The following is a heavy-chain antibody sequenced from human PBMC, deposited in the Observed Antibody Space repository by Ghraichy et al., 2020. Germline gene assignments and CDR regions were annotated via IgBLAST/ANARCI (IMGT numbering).Heavy chain of an antibody. V-gene: IGHV4-39*01. CDR1: GGSITGSSFY. CDR2: IYNSGST. CDR3: ARLPTVVVTEGHFDL. J-gene: IGHJ2*01. D-gene: IGHD2-21*02. Sequence: SETLSLTCIVSGGSITGSSFYWGWVRQPPGRGLEWIGTIYNSGSTYYNPSLKNRVTISVDTSKNQFSLKLTSVTAADTAVYYCARLPTVVVTEGHFDLWGRGTLVTVSS.